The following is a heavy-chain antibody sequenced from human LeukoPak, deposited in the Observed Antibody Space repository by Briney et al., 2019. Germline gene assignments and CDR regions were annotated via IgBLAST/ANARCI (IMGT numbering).Heavy chain of an antibody. D-gene: IGHD2-2*01. CDR1: GFTFSSYA. Sequence: GGSLRLSCAASGFTFSSYAMHWVRHAPGTGLEREAVISYDGSNKYYADSVKGRFTISRDNSKNTLYLQMNSLRAEDTAVYYCAKDLLLPGYQLLGGYFDYWGQGTLVTVSS. CDR3: AKDLLLPGYQLLGGYFDY. J-gene: IGHJ4*02. V-gene: IGHV3-30*04. CDR2: ISYDGSNK.